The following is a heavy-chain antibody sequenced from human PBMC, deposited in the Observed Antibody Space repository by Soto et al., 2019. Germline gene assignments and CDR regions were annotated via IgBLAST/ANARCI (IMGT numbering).Heavy chain of an antibody. CDR3: AKGVLSFHYGMEV. V-gene: IGHV3-23*01. CDR1: GFTFNTYP. Sequence: GGSLRLSCATSGFTFNTYPMTWVRQAPGKGLEWVSSISSTAGRTSSYADSVKGRFAISRDFSGNTVYLQMNNLRVDDTAVYFCAKGVLSFHYGMEVWGQGTTVTVSS. J-gene: IGHJ6*02. CDR2: ISSTAGRTS. D-gene: IGHD3-10*01.